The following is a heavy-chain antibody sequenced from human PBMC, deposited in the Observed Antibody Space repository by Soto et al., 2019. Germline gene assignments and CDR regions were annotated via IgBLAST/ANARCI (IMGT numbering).Heavy chain of an antibody. V-gene: IGHV2-5*02. CDR3: VQSRCGGDCLQSYSSHSYYGLDV. D-gene: IGHD2-21*02. Sequence: QITLKESGPTLVKPTQTLTLTCTFPGFSFSSIGEGVGWIRQPPGKALEWLALIYWDDDKRYSPSPKSRLTITKDPSKNQVVLTMTNMDPVDTATYYCVQSRCGGDCLQSYSSHSYYGLDVWGQGTTVTVSS. J-gene: IGHJ6*02. CDR2: IYWDDDK. CDR1: GFSFSSIGEG.